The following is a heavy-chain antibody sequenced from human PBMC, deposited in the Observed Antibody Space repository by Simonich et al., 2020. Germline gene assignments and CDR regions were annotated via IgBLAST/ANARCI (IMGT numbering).Heavy chain of an antibody. CDR3: ARARLYSSSHAFDI. D-gene: IGHD6-6*01. Sequence: QVQLVQSGAEVKKPGASVKVSCKASGYTFTGYYMHGVRQAPGQGLEWMEWINPNSGGTNYAQKFQGRVTMTRYTSISTAYMELSRLRSDDTAVYYCARARLYSSSHAFDIWGQGTMVTVSS. J-gene: IGHJ3*02. V-gene: IGHV1-2*02. CDR2: INPNSGGT. CDR1: GYTFTGYY.